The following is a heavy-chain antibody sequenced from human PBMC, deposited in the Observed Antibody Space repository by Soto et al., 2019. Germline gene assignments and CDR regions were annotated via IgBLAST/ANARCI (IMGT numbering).Heavy chain of an antibody. CDR3: ARQNPYSTGSYYFDL. CDR2: IYYNGSP. V-gene: IGHV4-31*02. J-gene: IGHJ4*02. CDR1: GVSISSGGYY. Sequence: PSETLSLTWTGSGVSISSGGYYWSWIRQYPGKGLEWIGYIYYNGSPYYNPSLRGRVTISIHTSNNQFSLELRAVTAADTAVYYCARQNPYSTGSYYFDLWGQGTLVTVSS. D-gene: IGHD6-19*01.